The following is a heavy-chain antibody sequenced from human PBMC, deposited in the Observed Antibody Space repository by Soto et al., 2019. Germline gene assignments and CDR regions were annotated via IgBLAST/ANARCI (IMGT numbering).Heavy chain of an antibody. CDR2: ISAYNGNT. D-gene: IGHD6-19*01. CDR3: ARAGYSSGWIDYYYSYGMDV. CDR1: GYTFTSYG. V-gene: IGHV1-18*04. J-gene: IGHJ6*02. Sequence: ASVKVSCKASGYTFTSYGISWVRQAPGQGLEWMGWISAYNGNTNYAQKLQGRVTMTTDTSTSTAYMELRSLRSDDTAVYYCARAGYSSGWIDYYYSYGMDVWGQGTTVTVS.